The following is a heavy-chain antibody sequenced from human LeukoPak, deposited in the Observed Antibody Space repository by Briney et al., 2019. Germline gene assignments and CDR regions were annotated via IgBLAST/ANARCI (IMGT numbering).Heavy chain of an antibody. Sequence: SETLPLTCTVSGGSISSYYWSWIRQPPGKGLEWIGEINHSGSTNYNPSLKSRVTISVDTSKNQFSLKLSSVTAADTAVYYCARDPLTPGLMAYAISSVNYWGQGTLVTVSS. CDR1: GGSISSYY. V-gene: IGHV4-34*01. J-gene: IGHJ4*02. D-gene: IGHD2-8*01. CDR2: INHSGST. CDR3: ARDPLTPGLMAYAISSVNY.